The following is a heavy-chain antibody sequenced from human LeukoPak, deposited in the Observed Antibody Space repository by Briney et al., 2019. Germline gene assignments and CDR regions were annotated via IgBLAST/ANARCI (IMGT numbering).Heavy chain of an antibody. V-gene: IGHV4-59*01. J-gene: IGHJ5*02. Sequence: SETLSLTCTVSGGSISSYYWSWNRQPPGKGLEWIGYIYYSGSTNYNPSLKSRVTISVDTSKNQFSLKLSSVTAADTAVYYCARLGSGTNNWFDPWGQGTLVTVSS. CDR3: ARLGSGTNNWFDP. CDR1: GGSISSYY. D-gene: IGHD1-26*01. CDR2: IYYSGST.